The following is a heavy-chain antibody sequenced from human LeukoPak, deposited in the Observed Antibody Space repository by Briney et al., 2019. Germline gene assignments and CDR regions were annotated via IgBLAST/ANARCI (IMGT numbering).Heavy chain of an antibody. Sequence: GGSLRLSCAASGFTFSSYAMSWVRQAPGKGLEWVSAISGSGGSTYYADSVKGRFTISRDNSKNTLYLQMNSLRAEDTAVYYCATNCSSTSCFDYWGQGTLVTVSS. J-gene: IGHJ4*02. V-gene: IGHV3-23*01. D-gene: IGHD2-2*01. CDR1: GFTFSSYA. CDR2: ISGSGGST. CDR3: ATNCSSTSCFDY.